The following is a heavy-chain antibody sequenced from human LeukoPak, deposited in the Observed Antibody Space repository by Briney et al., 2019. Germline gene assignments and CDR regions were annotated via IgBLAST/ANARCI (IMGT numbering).Heavy chain of an antibody. CDR2: IRSKAYGGTT. Sequence: GGSLRLSCTASGFTFGDYAMSWVRQAPGKGLEWVGFIRSKAYGGTTEYAASVKCRFTISRDDSKSIAYLQMNSLKTEDTAVYYCTRMTCSSTSCYQDAFDIWGQGTMMSVSS. CDR1: GFTFGDYA. J-gene: IGHJ3*02. CDR3: TRMTCSSTSCYQDAFDI. V-gene: IGHV3-49*04. D-gene: IGHD2-2*01.